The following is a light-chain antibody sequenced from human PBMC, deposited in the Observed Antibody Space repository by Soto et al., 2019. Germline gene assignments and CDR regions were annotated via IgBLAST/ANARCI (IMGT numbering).Light chain of an antibody. V-gene: IGLV2-8*01. J-gene: IGLJ2*01. CDR1: SSDVGSHNF. CDR2: EVT. Sequence: QSVLTQPASVSGSPGQSITISCTGTSSDVGSHNFVSWYQQRPGKAPKLMIFEVTKRPSGVPDRFSGSKSGNTASLTVSGLQAEDEADYFCGSYAGTKNFVVFGGGTKLTVL. CDR3: GSYAGTKNFVV.